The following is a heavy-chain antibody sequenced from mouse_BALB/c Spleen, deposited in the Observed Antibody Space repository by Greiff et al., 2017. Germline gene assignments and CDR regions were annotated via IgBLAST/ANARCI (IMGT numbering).Heavy chain of an antibody. CDR2: ISYDGSN. Sequence: EVKLQESGPGLVKPSQSLSLTCSVTGYSITSGYYWNWIRQFPGNKLEWMGYISYDGSNNYNPSLKNRISITRDTSKNQFFLKLNSVTTEDTATYYCASMGFDYWGQGTTLTVSS. D-gene: IGHD1-1*02. V-gene: IGHV3-6*02. CDR3: ASMGFDY. J-gene: IGHJ2*01. CDR1: GYSITSGYY.